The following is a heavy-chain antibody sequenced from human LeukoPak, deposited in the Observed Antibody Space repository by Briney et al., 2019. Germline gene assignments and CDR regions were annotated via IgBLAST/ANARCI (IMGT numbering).Heavy chain of an antibody. CDR3: AKGRRTYSSSCLGY. J-gene: IGHJ4*02. CDR1: GFTFSNYA. D-gene: IGHD6-13*01. V-gene: IGHV3-23*01. CDR2: ISGSGDST. Sequence: GGSLRLSCAASGFTFSNYAMRWVRQAPGKGLEWVSGISGSGDSTYYADSVKGRFTISRDNSKNTLYLQMNSLRAEDTAVYYCAKGRRTYSSSCLGYWGQGTLVTVSS.